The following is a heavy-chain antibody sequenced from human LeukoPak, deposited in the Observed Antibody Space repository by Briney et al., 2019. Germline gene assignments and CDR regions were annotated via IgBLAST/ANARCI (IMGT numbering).Heavy chain of an antibody. V-gene: IGHV4-30-4*01. CDR1: GGPINRGDYY. Sequence: PSQTLSLTCTVSGGPINRGDYYGRWVRQPPGKGQGWIGYIYYSGSTYYNPSLKSRVTISVDTSKNQFSLKLSSVTAADTAVYYCAREYPGSDWFDPGGEGTLVTVSS. D-gene: IGHD2-2*02. CDR3: AREYPGSDWFDP. J-gene: IGHJ5*02. CDR2: IYYSGST.